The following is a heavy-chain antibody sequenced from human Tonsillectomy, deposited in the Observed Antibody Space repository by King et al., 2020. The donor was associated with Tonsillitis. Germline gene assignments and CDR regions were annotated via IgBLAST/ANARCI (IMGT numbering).Heavy chain of an antibody. D-gene: IGHD3-22*01. Sequence: VQLVESGGGLVQPGGSLRLSCAASGFTFSSYAMSWVRQAPGKGLEWVSAISGSGNSTYYADSVKGRFTISRDNFKNTLYLQMNSLRAEDTAVYYCAKDQVYYFDSIGYNWFDPWGQGTLVTVSS. CDR2: ISGSGNST. CDR3: AKDQVYYFDSIGYNWFDP. V-gene: IGHV3-23*04. CDR1: GFTFSSYA. J-gene: IGHJ5*02.